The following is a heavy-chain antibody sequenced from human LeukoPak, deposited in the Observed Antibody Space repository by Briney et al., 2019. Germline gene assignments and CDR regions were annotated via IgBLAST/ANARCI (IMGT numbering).Heavy chain of an antibody. CDR1: GYSFTSHW. D-gene: IGHD3-10*01. CDR2: VYPGDNDT. Sequence: GESLKISCKGSGYSFTSHWIGWVRQMPGKGLGWMGIVYPGDNDTRYSPSFQGQVTVSADKSISTAYLQWSSLKASDTAMYYCATFDYYDSWSYYGMPPDYWGQGTLVIVSS. V-gene: IGHV5-51*01. J-gene: IGHJ4*02. CDR3: ATFDYYDSWSYYGMPPDY.